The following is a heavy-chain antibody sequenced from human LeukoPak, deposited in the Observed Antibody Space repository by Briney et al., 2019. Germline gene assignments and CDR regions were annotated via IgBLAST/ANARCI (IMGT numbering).Heavy chain of an antibody. CDR3: ARRTMRDGNDEGNFEY. CDR1: GFTFDDYG. V-gene: IGHV3-20*01. Sequence: PGGSLRLSCAASGFTFDDYGMSWVRQAPGKGLEWVSGINWNGGSTGYAGSVKGRFTISRDNAKNSLYLQMNSLRAEDTALYHCARRTMRDGNDEGNFEYWGQGALIIIFS. J-gene: IGHJ4*02. D-gene: IGHD1-1*01. CDR2: INWNGGST.